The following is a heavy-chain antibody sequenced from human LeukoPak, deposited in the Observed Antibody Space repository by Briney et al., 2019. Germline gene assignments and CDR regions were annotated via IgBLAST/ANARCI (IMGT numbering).Heavy chain of an antibody. CDR3: ALSGRHDAFDI. D-gene: IGHD5-12*01. Sequence: PGGSLRLSCAASGFTFSSYAMHWVRQAPGKGLEWVAVISYDGSNKYYADSVKGRFTISRDNSKNTLYLQMNSLRAEDTAVYYCALSGRHDAFDIWGQGTMVTVSS. CDR1: GFTFSSYA. CDR2: ISYDGSNK. V-gene: IGHV3-30-3*01. J-gene: IGHJ3*02.